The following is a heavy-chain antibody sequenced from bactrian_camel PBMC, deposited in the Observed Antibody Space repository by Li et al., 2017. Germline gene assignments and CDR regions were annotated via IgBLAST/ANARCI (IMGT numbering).Heavy chain of an antibody. CDR2: IEYDGSP. J-gene: IGHJ6*01. Sequence: HVQLVESGGGSVQAGGSQSLSCAASGFTTTTYTMGWFRQFPGKEREVVARIEYDGSPRYADSVSGRFTVSKDNAKNTLTLQLNSLKPEDTAFYFCAADVPHCADGRTSDPNDFGYWGRGTQVTVS. CDR3: AADVPHCADGRTSDPNDFGY. CDR1: GFTTTTYT. V-gene: IGHV3S53*01.